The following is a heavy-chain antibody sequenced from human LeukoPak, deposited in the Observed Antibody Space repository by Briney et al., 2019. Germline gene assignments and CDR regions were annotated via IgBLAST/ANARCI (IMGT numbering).Heavy chain of an antibody. J-gene: IGHJ4*02. CDR2: LYSGGGA. V-gene: IGHV3-66*01. CDR3: ARAGLGAAADV. D-gene: IGHD6-13*01. Sequence: GGSLRLSCAASGFSVNTNYMTWVRQAPGKGLEWVSVLYSGGGAYYADSVKDRFTISRDYSQNTLLLQMNSLRAEDTALYYCARAGLGAAADVWGQGTLVTVSS. CDR1: GFSVNTNY.